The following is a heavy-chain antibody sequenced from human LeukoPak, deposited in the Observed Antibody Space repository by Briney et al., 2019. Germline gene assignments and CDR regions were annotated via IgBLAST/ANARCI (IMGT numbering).Heavy chain of an antibody. CDR1: GFTFSSYA. CDR3: ARDSATNPYYSDY. J-gene: IGHJ4*02. V-gene: IGHV3-30-3*01. D-gene: IGHD1-14*01. CDR2: ISYDGSNK. Sequence: PGRSLRLSCAASGFTFSSYAMHWVRQAPGKGLEWVAVISYDGSNKYYADSVKGRFTISRDNSKNTLYLQMNSLRAEDTAVYYCARDSATNPYYSDYWGQGTLVTVSS.